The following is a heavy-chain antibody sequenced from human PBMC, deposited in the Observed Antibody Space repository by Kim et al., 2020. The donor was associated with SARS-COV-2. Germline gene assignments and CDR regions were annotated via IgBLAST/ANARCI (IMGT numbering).Heavy chain of an antibody. D-gene: IGHD3-9*01. CDR1: RGTFSSYA. V-gene: IGHV1-69*13. CDR3: AREVRITISGYYYYGMDV. J-gene: IGHJ6*02. CDR2: IIPIFGTA. Sequence: SVKVSCKASRGTFSSYAISWVRQAPGQGLEWMGGIIPIFGTANYAQKFQGRVTITADESTSTAYMELSSLRSEDTAVYYCAREVRITISGYYYYGMDVWGQGTTVTVSS.